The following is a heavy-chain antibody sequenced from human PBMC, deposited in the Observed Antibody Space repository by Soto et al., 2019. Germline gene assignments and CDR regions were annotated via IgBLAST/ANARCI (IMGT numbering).Heavy chain of an antibody. Sequence: PGGSLRLSCAASGFTFNSDWMSWFRQAPGKGLEWVANIKQDGSEKYYVDSVKGRFTISRDNAKNSLYLQMNSLRAEDTAVYYCASSGGHDFWSCSGADAFDIWGQGTMVTV. J-gene: IGHJ3*02. CDR2: IKQDGSEK. V-gene: IGHV3-7*05. CDR1: GFTFNSDW. D-gene: IGHD3-3*01. CDR3: ASSGGHDFWSCSGADAFDI.